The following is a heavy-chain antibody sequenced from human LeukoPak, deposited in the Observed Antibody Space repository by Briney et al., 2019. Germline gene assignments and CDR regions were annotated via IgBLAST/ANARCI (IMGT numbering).Heavy chain of an antibody. CDR1: GYSISSGYY. J-gene: IGHJ4*02. CDR2: IYHSGST. CDR3: AREQQLVPRGNLN. V-gene: IGHV4-38-2*02. Sequence: SETLSLTCTVSGYSISSGYYWGWIRQPPGKGLEWIGSIYHSGSTYYNPSLKSRVTISVDTSKNQFSLKLSSVIAADTAVYYCAREQQLVPRGNLNWGQGTLVTVSS. D-gene: IGHD6-13*01.